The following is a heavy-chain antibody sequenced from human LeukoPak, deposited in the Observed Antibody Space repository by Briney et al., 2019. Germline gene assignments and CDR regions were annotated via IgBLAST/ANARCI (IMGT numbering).Heavy chain of an antibody. V-gene: IGHV4-59*01. D-gene: IGHD6-13*01. CDR3: ARAPGIAAAGTHFDF. CDR1: GGSISSYY. Sequence: SETLSLTCTVSGGSISSYYWSWIRQPPGKGLEWIGYIYYSGSTNCNPSLKSRVTISVDTSKNQFSLKLSSVTAADTAVYYCARAPGIAAAGTHFDFWGQGTLVTVSS. J-gene: IGHJ4*02. CDR2: IYYSGST.